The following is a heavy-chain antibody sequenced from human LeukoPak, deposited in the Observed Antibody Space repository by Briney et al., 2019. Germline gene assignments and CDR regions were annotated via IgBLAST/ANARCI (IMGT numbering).Heavy chain of an antibody. CDR2: ISGSGGST. J-gene: IGHJ4*02. V-gene: IGHV3-23*01. Sequence: PGGSLRLSCAASGFTFSSYAMSWVRQAPGKGLEWVSAISGSGGSTYYTDSVKGRFTISRDNSKNTLYLQMNSLRAEDTAVYYCAKDLIAAAGNYYFDYWGQGTLVTVSS. CDR1: GFTFSSYA. CDR3: AKDLIAAAGNYYFDY. D-gene: IGHD6-13*01.